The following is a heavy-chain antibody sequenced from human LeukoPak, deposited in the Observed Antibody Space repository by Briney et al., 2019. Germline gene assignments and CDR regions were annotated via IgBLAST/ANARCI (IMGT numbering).Heavy chain of an antibody. Sequence: NTSETLSLTCAVYGGSFSGYYWSWIRQPPGKGLEWIGEINHSGSTNYNPSLKSRATISVDTSKNQFSLKLSSVTAADTAVYYCARGRRNGGYSYGYYFYYFDYWGQGTLVTVSS. CDR1: GGSFSGYY. D-gene: IGHD5-18*01. J-gene: IGHJ4*02. CDR2: INHSGST. CDR3: ARGRRNGGYSYGYYFYYFDY. V-gene: IGHV4-34*01.